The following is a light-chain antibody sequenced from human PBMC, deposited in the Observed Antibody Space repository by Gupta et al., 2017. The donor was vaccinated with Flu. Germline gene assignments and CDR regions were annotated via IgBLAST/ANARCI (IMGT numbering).Light chain of an antibody. Sequence: QKVTISCSGSNSNIGNNFVSWYQQLPGTAPKLLIYDNNKRPSGIPDRFSGSKPGTSATLGITGLQTGDEADYYCGTWDNNLRGVFGGGTKLTVL. CDR2: DNN. CDR3: GTWDNNLRGV. J-gene: IGLJ3*02. V-gene: IGLV1-51*01. CDR1: NSNIGNNF.